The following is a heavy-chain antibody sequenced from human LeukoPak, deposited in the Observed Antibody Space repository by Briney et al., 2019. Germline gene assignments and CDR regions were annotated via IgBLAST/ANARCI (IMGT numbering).Heavy chain of an antibody. Sequence: GGSLRLSCAASGFTFSSYGMHWVRQAPGKGLEWVAVKSYDGSNKYYADSVKGRFTISRDNSKNTLYLQMNSLRAEDTAVYYCAAKYYYDSSGHYGPLDYWGQGTLVTVSS. CDR1: GFTFSSYG. D-gene: IGHD3-22*01. V-gene: IGHV3-30*03. CDR2: KSYDGSNK. CDR3: AAKYYYDSSGHYGPLDY. J-gene: IGHJ4*02.